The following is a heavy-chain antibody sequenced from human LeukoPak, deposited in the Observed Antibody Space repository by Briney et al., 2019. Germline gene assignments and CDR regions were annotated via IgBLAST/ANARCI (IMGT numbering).Heavy chain of an antibody. CDR1: GYTFTSYG. V-gene: IGHV1-18*01. D-gene: IGHD3-22*01. J-gene: IGHJ4*02. CDR3: ASGGPYDSSGYPTDY. CDR2: ISAYNGNT. Sequence: GASVKVSCKASGYTFTSYGISWVRQAPGQGLEWMGWISAYNGNTNYAQKLQGRVTMTTDTSTSTAYMELRSLRSDDTAVYYCASGGPYDSSGYPTDYWGQGTLVTVSS.